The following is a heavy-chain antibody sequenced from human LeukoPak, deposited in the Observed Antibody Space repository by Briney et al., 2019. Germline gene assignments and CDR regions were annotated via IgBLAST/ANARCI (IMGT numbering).Heavy chain of an antibody. Sequence: SETLSLTCTVSGGSISSYYWSWIRQPPGKGLEWIGYIYYSGSTNYNPSLKSRVTISVDTSKNQFSLKLSSVTAADTAVYYCARDYRYYDSSGYYDNYYYYYMDVWGKGTTITVSS. CDR1: GGSISSYY. V-gene: IGHV4-59*01. CDR2: IYYSGST. D-gene: IGHD3-22*01. J-gene: IGHJ6*03. CDR3: ARDYRYYDSSGYYDNYYYYYMDV.